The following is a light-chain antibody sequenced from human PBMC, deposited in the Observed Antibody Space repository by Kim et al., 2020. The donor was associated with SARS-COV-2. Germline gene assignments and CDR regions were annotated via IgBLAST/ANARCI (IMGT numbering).Light chain of an antibody. J-gene: IGKJ2*01. CDR3: QQSYSTPRT. Sequence: DIQMTQSPSSLSASVGDRVTITCRASQSIHSYLNWYQQKPGKAPNLLIYAASSLQSGVPSRFSGSGSGTDFTLTISSLQPGDFATYYCQQSYSTPRTFGQGTKLEI. CDR2: AAS. V-gene: IGKV1-39*01. CDR1: QSIHSY.